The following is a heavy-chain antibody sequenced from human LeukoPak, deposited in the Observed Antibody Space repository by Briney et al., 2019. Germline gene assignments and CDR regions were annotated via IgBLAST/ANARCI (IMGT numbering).Heavy chain of an antibody. Sequence: PGESLKISCKGSGYSFSSSWIGWVRQMPGKGLEWMGIIYPGDSDTRYNPPFQGQVTISADKSISTTYLQWSSLKASDTAICYCAKHHCSSTTCYTYYFEYWGQGTRVTVSS. J-gene: IGHJ4*02. CDR2: IYPGDSDT. D-gene: IGHD2-2*01. CDR1: GYSFSSSW. V-gene: IGHV5-51*01. CDR3: AKHHCSSTTCYTYYFEY.